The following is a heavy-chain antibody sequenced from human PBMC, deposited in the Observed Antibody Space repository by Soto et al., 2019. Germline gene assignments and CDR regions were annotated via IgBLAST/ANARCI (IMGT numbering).Heavy chain of an antibody. CDR3: TKGPSWNYYYYGVDV. CDR2: VYSSGAP. V-gene: IGHV4-4*07. D-gene: IGHD2-15*01. CDR1: GDSVSTYY. Sequence: PSETLSLTCTVSGDSVSTYYWSWIRQPAGRGLEWIGRVYSSGAPNYNPSLNGRVTMSVDTSRNQFSLRLSSVTAADTAIYYCTKGPSWNYYYYGVDVWGKGTAVT. J-gene: IGHJ6*04.